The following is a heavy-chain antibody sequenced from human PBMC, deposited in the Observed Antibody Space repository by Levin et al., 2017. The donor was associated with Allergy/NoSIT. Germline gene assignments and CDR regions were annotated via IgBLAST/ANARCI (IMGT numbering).Heavy chain of an antibody. CDR1: GGSISSSSYY. Sequence: SETLSLTCTVSGGSISSSSYYWGWIRQPPGKGLEWIGSIYYSGSTYYNPSLKSRVTISVDTSKNQFSLKLSSVTAADTAVYYCARREERITMVRGVIPVGYYYMDVWGKGTTVTVSS. V-gene: IGHV4-39*01. D-gene: IGHD3-10*01. CDR2: IYYSGST. J-gene: IGHJ6*03. CDR3: ARREERITMVRGVIPVGYYYMDV.